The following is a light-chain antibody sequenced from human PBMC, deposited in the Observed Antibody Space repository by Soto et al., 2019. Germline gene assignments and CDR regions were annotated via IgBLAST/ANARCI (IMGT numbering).Light chain of an antibody. Sequence: LTQPPSASGSPGQSVTISCTGTSSDVGGYNYVSWYKQHQGKTPEHIINKISKRPSGVPDRFSGSKSGNTTSLTVSEVQAEDEADYYCNSYAGGNNFVVFGTGTKVTVL. CDR3: NSYAGGNNFVV. V-gene: IGLV2-8*01. J-gene: IGLJ1*01. CDR1: SSDVGGYNY. CDR2: KIS.